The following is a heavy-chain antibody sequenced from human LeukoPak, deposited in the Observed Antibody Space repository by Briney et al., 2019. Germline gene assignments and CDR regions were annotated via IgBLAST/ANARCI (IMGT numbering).Heavy chain of an antibody. CDR3: ARASKYDFWSGYYMFGVLDLAGAFDI. CDR1: GGSISSGDYY. V-gene: IGHV4-30-4*08. D-gene: IGHD3-3*01. CDR2: IYYSGST. Sequence: SETLSLTCTVSGGSISSGDYYWSWIRQPPGKGLEWIGYIYYSGSTYYNPSLKSRVTISVDTSKNQFSLKLSSVTAADTAVYYCARASKYDFWSGYYMFGVLDLAGAFDIWGQGTMVTVSS. J-gene: IGHJ3*02.